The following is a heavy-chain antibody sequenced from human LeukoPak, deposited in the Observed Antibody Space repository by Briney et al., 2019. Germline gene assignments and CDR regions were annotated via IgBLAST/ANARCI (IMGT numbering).Heavy chain of an antibody. D-gene: IGHD2-2*01. CDR3: ASAYCSSTSCYGWDWFDP. Sequence: ASVNVSCKASGGTFSSYAISWVRQVPGQGLEWMGGIIPIFGTANYAQKLQGRVTTTADKSTSTAYMELSSLRSEDTVVYYCASAYCSSTSCYGWDWFDPWGQGTLVTVSS. J-gene: IGHJ5*02. V-gene: IGHV1-69*06. CDR2: IIPIFGTA. CDR1: GGTFSSYA.